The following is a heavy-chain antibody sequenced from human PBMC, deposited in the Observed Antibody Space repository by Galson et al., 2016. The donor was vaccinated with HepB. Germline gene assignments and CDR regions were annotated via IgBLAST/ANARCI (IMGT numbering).Heavy chain of an antibody. J-gene: IGHJ3*02. D-gene: IGHD1-26*01. CDR2: IKEDGSQK. V-gene: IGHV3-7*04. CDR3: ARAGGVANGYALDI. CDR1: GFAFNSHW. Sequence: SLRLSCAVSGFAFNSHWMTWIRQAPGQGLEWVAKIKEDGSQKYYVDSVQGRFTISRDNTKNSLYLQMNSLRAEDTAVYYCARAGGVANGYALDIWGQGTMFSVSS.